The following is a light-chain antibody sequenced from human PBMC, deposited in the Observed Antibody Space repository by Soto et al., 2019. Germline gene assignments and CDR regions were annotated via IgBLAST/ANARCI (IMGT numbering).Light chain of an antibody. Sequence: DIQMTQSPSSLSASVGDRVTITCRASQSISSYLNWYQQKPGKAPKLLIYAASSLQSGVPSRFSCSGSGTDFTLTISSLQPEEFATYYCQQSYSTPFTFGPGTKVDIK. V-gene: IGKV1-39*01. CDR1: QSISSY. J-gene: IGKJ3*01. CDR3: QQSYSTPFT. CDR2: AAS.